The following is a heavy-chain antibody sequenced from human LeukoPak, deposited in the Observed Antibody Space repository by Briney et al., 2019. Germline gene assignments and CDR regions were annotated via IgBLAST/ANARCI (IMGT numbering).Heavy chain of an antibody. D-gene: IGHD3/OR15-3a*01. CDR2: IYYSGST. CDR3: GRGYWTGYHHLDF. CDR1: GGSISSSSYY. J-gene: IGHJ4*02. V-gene: IGHV4-39*07. Sequence: SETLSLTCTVSGGSISSSSYYWGWIRQPPGKGLEWIGSIYYSGSTYYNPSLKSRVTISVDTSKNQFSLKLTSVTAADTAVYYCGRGYWTGYHHLDFWGQGTLVTVSS.